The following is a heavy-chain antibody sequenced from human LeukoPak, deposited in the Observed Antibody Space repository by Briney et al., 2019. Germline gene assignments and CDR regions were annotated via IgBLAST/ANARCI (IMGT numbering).Heavy chain of an antibody. D-gene: IGHD2-15*01. V-gene: IGHV4-34*01. CDR1: GGSFSGYY. J-gene: IGHJ5*02. CDR3: ARGRGCSGGSCYPPRGWFDP. CDR2: INHSGST. Sequence: SETLSLTCAVYGGSFSGYYWSWIRQPPGKGLEWIREINHSGSTNYNPSLKSRVTISVDTSKNQFSLKLSSVTPADTAVYYCARGRGCSGGSCYPPRGWFDPWGQGTLVTVSS.